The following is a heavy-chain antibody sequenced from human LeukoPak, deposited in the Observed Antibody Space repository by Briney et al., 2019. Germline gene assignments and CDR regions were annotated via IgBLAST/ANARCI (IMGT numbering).Heavy chain of an antibody. D-gene: IGHD6-6*01. V-gene: IGHV3-30*02. CDR2: IRYDGSNK. CDR1: GFTFSDYG. J-gene: IGHJ4*02. CDR3: AKDGEQLVPGGIGY. Sequence: PGRSLRLSCSGSGFTFSDYGMHWVRQAPGKGLEWVAFIRYDGSNKYYADSVKGRLTISRGNSKNTLYLQMNSLRAEDTAVYYCAKDGEQLVPGGIGYWGQGTLVTVSS.